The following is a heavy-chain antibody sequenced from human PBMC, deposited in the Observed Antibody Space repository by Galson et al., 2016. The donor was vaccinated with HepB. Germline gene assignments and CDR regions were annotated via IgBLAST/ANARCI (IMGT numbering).Heavy chain of an antibody. CDR3: ARRVRLMMVTDPFDI. CDR2: IYPTDSYT. V-gene: IGHV5-10-1*01. D-gene: IGHD5-18*01. Sequence: QSGAEVKKPGEFLNISCKGFGYNFTDYWITWVRQMPGKGLEWMGRIYPTDSYTNYSPSSQGHVTISVDKSTGTAYLHWSSLKVSDTAIYYCARRVRLMMVTDPFDIWGQGTMVTVSS. J-gene: IGHJ3*02. CDR1: GYNFTDYW.